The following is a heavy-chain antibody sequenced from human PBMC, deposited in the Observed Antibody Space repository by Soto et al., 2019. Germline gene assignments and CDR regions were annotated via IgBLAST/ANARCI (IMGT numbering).Heavy chain of an antibody. V-gene: IGHV4-4*02. Sequence: QVQLQESGPGLVKPSGTLSLTCAVSGGSISSSNWWSWVRQPPGKGLEWIGEIYHSGSTNYNPSLKSRDTISVDKSKNQFSLKLSSVTAADTAVYYGASWRFGEKRTGDYWGQGTLVTVSS. D-gene: IGHD3-10*01. CDR2: IYHSGST. CDR1: GGSISSSNW. J-gene: IGHJ4*02. CDR3: ASWRFGEKRTGDY.